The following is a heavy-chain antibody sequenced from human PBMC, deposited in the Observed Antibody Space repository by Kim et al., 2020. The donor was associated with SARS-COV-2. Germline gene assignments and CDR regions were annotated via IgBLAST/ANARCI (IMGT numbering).Heavy chain of an antibody. D-gene: IGHD2-21*02. J-gene: IGHJ4*02. V-gene: IGHV3-7*01. CDR2: GSEK. Sequence: GSEKYYVDSVKGRFTISRDNAKNSMSLQMNSLRAEDTAVYYCARRTALDYWGQGTLVTVSS. CDR3: ARRTALDY.